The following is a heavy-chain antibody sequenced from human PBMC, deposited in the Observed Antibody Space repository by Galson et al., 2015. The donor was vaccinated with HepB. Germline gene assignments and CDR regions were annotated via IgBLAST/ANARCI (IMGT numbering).Heavy chain of an antibody. CDR3: ARVFGFGELSPYGFDY. CDR1: GFTFSSYG. Sequence: SLRLSCAASGFTFSSYGMHWVRQAPGKGLEWVAVIWYDGSNKYYADSVKGRFTISRDNSKNTLYLQMNSLRAEDTAVYYCARVFGFGELSPYGFDYWGQGTLVTVSS. D-gene: IGHD3-10*01. J-gene: IGHJ4*02. CDR2: IWYDGSNK. V-gene: IGHV3-33*01.